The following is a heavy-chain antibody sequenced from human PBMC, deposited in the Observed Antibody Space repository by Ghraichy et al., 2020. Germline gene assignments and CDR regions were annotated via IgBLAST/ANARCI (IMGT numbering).Heavy chain of an antibody. CDR2: IYSGGST. D-gene: IGHD3-22*01. J-gene: IGHJ4*02. V-gene: IGHV3-53*01. CDR1: GFTVSSNY. Sequence: GGSLRLSCAASGFTVSSNYMSWVRQAPGKGLEWVSVIYSGGSTYYADSVKGRFTISRDNSKNTLYLQMNSLRAEDTAVYYCARARSGYYGVVDYWGQGTLVTVSS. CDR3: ARARSGYYGVVDY.